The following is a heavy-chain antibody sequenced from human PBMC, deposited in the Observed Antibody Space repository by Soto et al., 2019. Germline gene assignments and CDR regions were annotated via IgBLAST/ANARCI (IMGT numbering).Heavy chain of an antibody. Sequence: QVQLVQSGAEVKKPGASVKVSCKASGYTFTSYYMQWVRQAPGQGLEWMGIINPSGGSTSYAQKFQGRVTMTRDTSTSTVYMELSSLRSEDTAVYYCARDLVVVVPAALYGGSFDPWCQGTLVTVSS. CDR1: GYTFTSYY. V-gene: IGHV1-46*03. CDR2: INPSGGST. CDR3: ARDLVVVVPAALYGGSFDP. D-gene: IGHD2-2*01. J-gene: IGHJ5*02.